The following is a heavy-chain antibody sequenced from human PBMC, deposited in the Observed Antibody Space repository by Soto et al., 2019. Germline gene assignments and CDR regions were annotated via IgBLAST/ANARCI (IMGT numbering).Heavy chain of an antibody. Sequence: EVHLVESGGGLVKPGGSLRLSCVASGFTFTNAWMIWVRQAPGKGLEWVGRIKSKPDGGTTDYAAPVKGRFTISRADSKNTVYLEMNSLKSEDTAVDYCTSGLTEAPRRFDPWGQGTLVTVSS. D-gene: IGHD2-21*02. CDR1: GFTFTNAW. J-gene: IGHJ5*02. CDR2: IKSKPDGGTT. V-gene: IGHV3-15*07. CDR3: TSGLTEAPRRFDP.